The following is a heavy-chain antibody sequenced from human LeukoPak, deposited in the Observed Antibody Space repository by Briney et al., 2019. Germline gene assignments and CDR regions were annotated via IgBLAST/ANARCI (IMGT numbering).Heavy chain of an antibody. V-gene: IGHV3-7*01. J-gene: IGHJ6*02. CDR1: GFTFSSYW. D-gene: IGHD4-11*01. Sequence: PGGSLRLSCAASGFTFSSYWMSWVRQAPGKGLEWVANVKQDGSEKYYVDSVKGRFTISRDNAKNSLYLQMNSLRAEDTAVYYCARAQVTINYYYGMDVWGQGTTVTVSS. CDR2: VKQDGSEK. CDR3: ARAQVTINYYYGMDV.